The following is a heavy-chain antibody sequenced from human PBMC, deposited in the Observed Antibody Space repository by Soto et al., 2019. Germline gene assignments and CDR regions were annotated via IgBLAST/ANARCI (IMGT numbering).Heavy chain of an antibody. Sequence: QVQLVESGGGVVQPGRSLRLSCAASGFTFSSYGMHWVRQAPGKGLEWVAVISYDGSNKYYADSVKGRFTISRDNSKNPLYLQMNSVIAEDTAVYYCAKIAVGVAAGHAADYWGQGTLVTVSS. CDR2: ISYDGSNK. V-gene: IGHV3-30*18. D-gene: IGHD6-25*01. J-gene: IGHJ4*02. CDR3: AKIAVGVAAGHAADY. CDR1: GFTFSSYG.